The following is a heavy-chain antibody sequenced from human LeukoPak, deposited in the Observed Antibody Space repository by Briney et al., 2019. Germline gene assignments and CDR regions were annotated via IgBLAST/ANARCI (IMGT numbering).Heavy chain of an antibody. Sequence: PGGSLRLSCAASGFTFSSYAMSWVRQAPGKGLEWVSAISGSGGSTYFADSVKGRFNISRDNSKNTLYLQMSSLRAEDTAVYYCAKTSGYRRFDPWGQGTLVTVSS. CDR2: ISGSGGST. CDR3: AKTSGYRRFDP. V-gene: IGHV3-23*01. CDR1: GFTFSSYA. D-gene: IGHD5-12*01. J-gene: IGHJ5*02.